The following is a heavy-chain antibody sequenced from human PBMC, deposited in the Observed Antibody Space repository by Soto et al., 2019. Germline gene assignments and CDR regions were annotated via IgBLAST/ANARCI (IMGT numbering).Heavy chain of an antibody. CDR3: ARRGVERGMDV. J-gene: IGHJ6*02. D-gene: IGHD3-10*01. CDR2: THYSGST. Sequence: QLQLQESGPGLVKPSETLSLTCTVSGGSISTSPYYWGWIRQPPGKGLEWIGSTHYSGSTYYNPSRKSRVTIAVDTSKNQISLKLSSVTAADTAVYYCARRGVERGMDVWGQGTTVTVSS. CDR1: GGSISTSPYY. V-gene: IGHV4-39*01.